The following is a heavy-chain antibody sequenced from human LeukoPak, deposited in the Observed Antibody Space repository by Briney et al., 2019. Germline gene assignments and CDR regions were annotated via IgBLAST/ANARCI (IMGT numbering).Heavy chain of an antibody. CDR3: ARGSRPTTTFQYYYYGMDV. CDR1: GFTFSDYY. Sequence: PGGSLRLSCAASGFTFSDYYIFWIRQAPGKGLEWVSYISSSGRTIYYADSVKGRFTVSRGNAKNSLDVQMNSLRAGDTAVYYCARGSRPTTTFQYYYYGMDVWGQGTTVTVSS. CDR2: ISSSGRTI. J-gene: IGHJ6*02. D-gene: IGHD1-1*01. V-gene: IGHV3-11*01.